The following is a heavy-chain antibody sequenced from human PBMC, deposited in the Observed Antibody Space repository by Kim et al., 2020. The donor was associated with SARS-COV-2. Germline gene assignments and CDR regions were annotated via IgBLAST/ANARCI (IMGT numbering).Heavy chain of an antibody. Sequence: ASVKVSCKASGYTFTSYAMHWVRQAPGQRLEWMGWINAGNGNTKYSQKFQGRVTITRDTSASTAYMELSSLRSEDTAVYYCAIRAAMVRGVIIGQDYYYGMDVWGQGTTVTVS. CDR1: GYTFTSYA. CDR2: INAGNGNT. V-gene: IGHV1-3*01. J-gene: IGHJ6*02. D-gene: IGHD3-10*01. CDR3: AIRAAMVRGVIIGQDYYYGMDV.